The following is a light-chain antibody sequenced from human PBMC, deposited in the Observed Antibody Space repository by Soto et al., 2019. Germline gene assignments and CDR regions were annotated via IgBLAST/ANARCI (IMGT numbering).Light chain of an antibody. CDR2: KAS. CDR1: QTISSW. Sequence: DIQMTQSPSTLSGSVGDRVTITCRASQTISSWLAWYQQKPGKAPKLLIYKASTLNSGVPSRFSGSGSGTEFTITISSLQPDDFANYYCQHYNSYSEAFGQGTKVELK. J-gene: IGKJ1*01. V-gene: IGKV1-5*03. CDR3: QHYNSYSEA.